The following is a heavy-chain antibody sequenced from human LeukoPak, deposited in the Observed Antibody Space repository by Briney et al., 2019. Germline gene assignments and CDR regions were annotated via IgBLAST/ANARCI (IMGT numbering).Heavy chain of an antibody. J-gene: IGHJ4*02. CDR1: GFTFSSYA. D-gene: IGHD6-13*01. Sequence: PGGSLRLSCAASGFTFSSYAMSWVRQAPGKGLEWVSAISGSGGSTYYADSVKGRFTISRDNSKNTLYLQMNSLRAEDTAVYYCAKGDSSSSWYSEGYYFDYWGQGTLVTVSS. CDR2: ISGSGGST. V-gene: IGHV3-23*01. CDR3: AKGDSSSSWYSEGYYFDY.